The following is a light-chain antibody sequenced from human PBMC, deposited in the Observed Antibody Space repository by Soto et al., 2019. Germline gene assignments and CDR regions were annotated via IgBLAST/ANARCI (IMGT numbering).Light chain of an antibody. CDR1: QDISNY. V-gene: IGKV1-33*01. Sequence: DIQMTQSPSSLSASVGDRVTITCQASQDISNYLNWYQQKPGKAPKLLIYDASNLETGVPSRFSGSGSGTDFTFTISSLQPEDIVTYYCQQYDNPATTFGGGTKVEIK. J-gene: IGKJ4*01. CDR3: QQYDNPATT. CDR2: DAS.